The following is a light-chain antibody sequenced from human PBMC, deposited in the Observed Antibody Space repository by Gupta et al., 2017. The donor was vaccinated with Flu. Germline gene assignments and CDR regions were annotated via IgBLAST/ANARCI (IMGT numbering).Light chain of an antibody. CDR1: NIASKR. V-gene: IGLV3-21*02. CDR3: QVWDRSSDHRV. J-gene: IGLJ3*02. Sequence: SYVLTQPPSVSVAPGQTARIPCGGDNIASKRVHWYQQKSGQAPLLVVYDDSVRPSGVPERFSGFNSGNTATLTISRVEVGDEGDYHCQVWDRSSDHRVFGGGTKVTVL. CDR2: DDS.